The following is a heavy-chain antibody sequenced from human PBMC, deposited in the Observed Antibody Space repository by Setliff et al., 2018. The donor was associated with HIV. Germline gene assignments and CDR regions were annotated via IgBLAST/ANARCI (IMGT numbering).Heavy chain of an antibody. J-gene: IGHJ1*01. CDR2: IDPNSGDT. D-gene: IGHD6-13*01. CDR1: GYTFTGYY. V-gene: IGHV1-2*02. CDR3: ATDPGYSSTWYSESFQH. Sequence: ASVKVSCKASGYTFTGYYLHWVRQAPGQGLEWMGWIDPNSGDTNYEQKFQGRVSMTRDTSISTVYMELSSLRSDDTAVYYCATDPGYSSTWYSESFQHWGQGTVVTVSS.